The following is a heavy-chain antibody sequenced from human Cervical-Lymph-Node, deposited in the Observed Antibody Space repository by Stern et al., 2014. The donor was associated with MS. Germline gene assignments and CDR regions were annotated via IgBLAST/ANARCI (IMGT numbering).Heavy chain of an antibody. CDR3: ARDLRLDY. Sequence: VQLVQSGGGLVKPGGSLRLSCAASGFNFSIYNMNWVRQAPGKGLEWVSSMSSRSRTNYADSVRGRFTISRDNAKNSLFLQMNSLRAEDTAIYYCARDLRLDYWGQGILVTVSS. V-gene: IGHV3-21*01. J-gene: IGHJ4*02. CDR1: GFNFSIYN. CDR2: MSSRSRT.